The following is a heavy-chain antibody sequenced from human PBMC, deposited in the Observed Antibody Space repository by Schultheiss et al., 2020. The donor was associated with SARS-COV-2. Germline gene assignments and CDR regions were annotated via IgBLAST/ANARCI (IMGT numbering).Heavy chain of an antibody. CDR2: IKCDGSEK. CDR1: GFTFSSYW. J-gene: IGHJ6*02. V-gene: IGHV3-52*01. D-gene: IGHD6-19*01. Sequence: GGSLRLSCAASGFTFSSYWMSWVRQAPGKGLEWVADIKCDGSEKYYVDSVKGRLTISRDNAKNSLYLQVNSLRAEDMTVYYCVRGPPGIAVAGAYYGMDVWGQGTTVTVSS. CDR3: VRGPPGIAVAGAYYGMDV.